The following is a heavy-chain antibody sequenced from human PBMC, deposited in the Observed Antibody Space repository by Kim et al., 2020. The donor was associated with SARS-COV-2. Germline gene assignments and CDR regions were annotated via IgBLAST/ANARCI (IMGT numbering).Heavy chain of an antibody. Sequence: GRSTISRDNSKNTLYLQMNSLRAEDTAVYYCARGSLDTAWGFYYYYGMDVWGQGTTVTVSS. D-gene: IGHD5-18*01. J-gene: IGHJ6*02. CDR3: ARGSLDTAWGFYYYYGMDV. V-gene: IGHV3-53*01.